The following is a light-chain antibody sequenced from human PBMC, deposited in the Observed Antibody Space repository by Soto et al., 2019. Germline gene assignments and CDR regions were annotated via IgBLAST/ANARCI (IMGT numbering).Light chain of an antibody. CDR2: EAS. V-gene: IGKV3-11*01. Sequence: EILLTQSPATLSLSPGERATLSCRASQSVSSYLAWYQQKPGQAPRLLIYEASNRATGIPARFSGSGSGTDFTLTISSLEPEDFAVYYCQQRSNWPPTFGQGTKVDIK. CDR3: QQRSNWPPT. CDR1: QSVSSY. J-gene: IGKJ1*01.